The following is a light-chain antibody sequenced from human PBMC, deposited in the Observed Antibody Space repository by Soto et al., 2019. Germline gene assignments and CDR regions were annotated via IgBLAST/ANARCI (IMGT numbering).Light chain of an antibody. V-gene: IGLV1-44*01. J-gene: IGLJ2*01. CDR1: SSNIGSNT. CDR2: SNN. CDR3: AAWDDSLSVV. Sequence: QSVLTQPPSASGTPGQRVTISCSGSSSNIGSNTVNWYQQLPGTAPKLHIYSNNQRPSGVPDRFSGSKSGTSASLAISGLQSEDEADYYCAAWDDSLSVVFGGGTKVTVL.